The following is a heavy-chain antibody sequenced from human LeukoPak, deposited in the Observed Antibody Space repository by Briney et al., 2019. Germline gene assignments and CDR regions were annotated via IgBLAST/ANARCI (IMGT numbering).Heavy chain of an antibody. D-gene: IGHD3-22*01. CDR2: IYSGGST. CDR1: GFTVSSNF. Sequence: GGSLRLSCAVSGFTVSSNFMSWVRQAPGKGLEWVSVIYSGGSTYYADSVKGRFTTSRDNSKNTLYLQMNSLRAEDTAVYYCARAPDGYEAFDIWGQGTMVTVSS. CDR3: ARAPDGYEAFDI. J-gene: IGHJ3*02. V-gene: IGHV3-66*01.